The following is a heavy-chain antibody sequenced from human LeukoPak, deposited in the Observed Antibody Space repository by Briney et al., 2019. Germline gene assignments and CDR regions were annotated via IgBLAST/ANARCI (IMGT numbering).Heavy chain of an antibody. Sequence: GGSLRLSCAASGFTFSSYGMIWVRPAPGKGLVWVSYISSSSSTIDYADSVKGRFTISRDNAKNSLYLQMNSLRAEDTAVYYCARVGDYYMDVWAKGTTVTVSS. CDR3: ARVGDYYMDV. CDR1: GFTFSSYG. CDR2: ISSSSSTI. V-gene: IGHV3-48*01. J-gene: IGHJ6*03.